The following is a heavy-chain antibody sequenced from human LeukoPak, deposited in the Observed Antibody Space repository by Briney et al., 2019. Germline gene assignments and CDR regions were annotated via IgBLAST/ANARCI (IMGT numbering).Heavy chain of an antibody. Sequence: SGTLSLTCTVSDYYIRSGFYWGWIRQPPGKGLEWIGSIYNSGKTYSNPALKSRVTVSADTSKNQFSLKLSSVTAADTAVYYCARHLHGSDAFDIWGQGTMVTVSS. D-gene: IGHD1-1*01. CDR3: ARHLHGSDAFDI. J-gene: IGHJ3*02. CDR1: DYYIRSGFY. V-gene: IGHV4-38-2*02. CDR2: IYNSGKT.